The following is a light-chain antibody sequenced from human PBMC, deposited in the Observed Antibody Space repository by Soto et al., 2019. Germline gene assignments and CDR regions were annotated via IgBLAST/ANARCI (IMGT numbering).Light chain of an antibody. Sequence: EVALTQSPGTLSLSPGERATLSCRASQSVSSSYLAWYQQKPGQAPRLLIYGASSRATGIPDRFSGSGSGRDFGLTMSRLEPQDFAVFYCQQYGSAPPITVGQGTRLEIK. J-gene: IGKJ5*01. CDR3: QQYGSAPPIT. CDR1: QSVSSSY. V-gene: IGKV3-20*01. CDR2: GAS.